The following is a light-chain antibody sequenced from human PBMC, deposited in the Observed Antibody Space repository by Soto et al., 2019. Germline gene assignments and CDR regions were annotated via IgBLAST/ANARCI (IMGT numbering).Light chain of an antibody. CDR1: SSNIGENY. Sequence: QSVLTQPPSVSAAPAQKVTISCSGSSSNIGENYVSWYQQLPGTAPKLLIYDNNQRPSGIPDRFSVSKSATSATLGISGLQTGDEADYYCATWDSSLNAWVFGGGTKLTVL. CDR2: DNN. CDR3: ATWDSSLNAWV. V-gene: IGLV1-51*01. J-gene: IGLJ3*02.